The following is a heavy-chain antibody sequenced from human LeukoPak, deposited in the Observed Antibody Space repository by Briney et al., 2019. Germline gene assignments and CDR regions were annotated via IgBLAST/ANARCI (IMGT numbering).Heavy chain of an antibody. CDR1: GGSISIYY. J-gene: IGHJ4*02. CDR3: SRRHHDFWSGYYDY. V-gene: IGHV4-59*12. CDR2: IYYSGST. Sequence: PSETLSLTCTVSGGSISIYYWSGIRQPPGKGLEWIGYIYYSGSTNYNPSLKRRVTISVYTSKNQFSRKLSSVTAADTPGYYCSRRHHDFWSGYYDYWGQGTLVTASS. D-gene: IGHD3-3*01.